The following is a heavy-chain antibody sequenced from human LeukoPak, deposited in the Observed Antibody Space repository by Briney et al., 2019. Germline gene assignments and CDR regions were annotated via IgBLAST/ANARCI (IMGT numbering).Heavy chain of an antibody. Sequence: GGSLRLSCAASGFTFDDYGMSWVRQAPGKGLEWVSGINWNGRSTGYADSVKGRFTISRDNAKNSLYLQMNSLRAEDTALYYCARDQYYYDSSDAFDIWGQGQWSPSLQ. CDR1: GFTFDDYG. CDR3: ARDQYYYDSSDAFDI. V-gene: IGHV3-20*04. D-gene: IGHD3-22*01. CDR2: INWNGRST. J-gene: IGHJ3*02.